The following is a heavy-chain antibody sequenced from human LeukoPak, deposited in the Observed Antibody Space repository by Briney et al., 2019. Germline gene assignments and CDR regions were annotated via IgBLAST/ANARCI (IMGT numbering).Heavy chain of an antibody. V-gene: IGHV4-59*01. CDR1: GGSISSYY. Sequence: PSEALSLTCTVSGGSISSYYWSWIREPPGEGLVWIEYIHYSGSTNYNPSFKSRVTISVDTSKNQFSLKMSSVTAADTAVYYCARDVGGRIGASDIWGQGTMVTVSS. J-gene: IGHJ3*02. D-gene: IGHD1-26*01. CDR3: ARDVGGRIGASDI. CDR2: IHYSGST.